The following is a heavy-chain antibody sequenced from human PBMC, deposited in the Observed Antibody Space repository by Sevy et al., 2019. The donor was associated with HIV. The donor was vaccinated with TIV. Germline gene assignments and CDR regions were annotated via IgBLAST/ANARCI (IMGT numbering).Heavy chain of an antibody. CDR1: GGSISSYY. D-gene: IGHD3-10*01. Sequence: SETLSLTCTVSGGSISSYYWSWIRQPPGKGLEWIGYIYYSGSTNYNPSLKSRVTRSVDTSKNQFSLKLSSVTAADTAVYYCASFAVGSGSYRAYFDYWGQGTLVTVSS. J-gene: IGHJ4*02. V-gene: IGHV4-59*13. CDR2: IYYSGST. CDR3: ASFAVGSGSYRAYFDY.